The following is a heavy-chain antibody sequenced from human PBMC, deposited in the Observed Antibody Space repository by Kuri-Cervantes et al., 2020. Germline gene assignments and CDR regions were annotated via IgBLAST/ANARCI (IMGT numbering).Heavy chain of an antibody. CDR3: ARDGKAVAGLDY. J-gene: IGHJ4*02. Sequence: GGSLRLSCAASGLIFSNYGMHWVRQAPGKGLEWVANIKQDGSEKYYVDSVKGRFTISRDNAKNSLYLQMNSLRAEDTAVYYCARDGKAVAGLDYWGQGTLVTVSS. CDR2: IKQDGSEK. V-gene: IGHV3-7*01. D-gene: IGHD6-19*01. CDR1: GLIFSNYG.